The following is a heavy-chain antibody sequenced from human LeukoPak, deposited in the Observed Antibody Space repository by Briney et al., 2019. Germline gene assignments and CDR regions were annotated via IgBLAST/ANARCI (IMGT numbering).Heavy chain of an antibody. CDR1: GGTFSSYA. Sequence: ASVMVSCKASGGTFSSYAISWVRQAPGQGLEWMGRIIPIFGTANYAQKFQGRVTITTDESTSTAYMELSSLRSEDTAVYYCARHVLGDDSSGYSYYYYMDVWGKGTKVTVSS. CDR3: ARHVLGDDSSGYSYYYYMDV. V-gene: IGHV1-69*05. D-gene: IGHD3-22*01. J-gene: IGHJ6*03. CDR2: IIPIFGTA.